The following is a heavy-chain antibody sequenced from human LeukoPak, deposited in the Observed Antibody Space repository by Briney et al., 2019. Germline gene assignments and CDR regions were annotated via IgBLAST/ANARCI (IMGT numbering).Heavy chain of an antibody. CDR3: ARVGGYYYYYMDV. CDR1: GFAFDDYG. D-gene: IGHD3-16*01. V-gene: IGHV3-20*04. CDR2: IIWNGDST. J-gene: IGHJ6*03. Sequence: GGSLRLSCAASGFAFDDYGMTWVRQAPGKGLEWVSGIIWNGDSTTYADSVKGRFTISRDNAKNSLYLQMNSLRAEDTAVYYCARVGGYYYYYMDVWGKGTTVTISS.